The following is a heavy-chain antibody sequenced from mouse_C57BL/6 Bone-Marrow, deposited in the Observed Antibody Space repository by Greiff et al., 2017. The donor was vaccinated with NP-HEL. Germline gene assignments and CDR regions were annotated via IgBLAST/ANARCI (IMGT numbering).Heavy chain of an antibody. CDR1: GFSFNTYA. Sequence: EVQLVESGGGLVQPKGSLKLSCAASGFSFNTYAMNWVRQAPGKGLEWVARIRSKSNNYATYYADSVKDRFTISRDDSESMLYLQMNNLKTEDTAMYYCVRAYYSNYVGFAYWGQGTLVTVSA. CDR2: IRSKSNNYAT. V-gene: IGHV10-1*01. CDR3: VRAYYSNYVGFAY. D-gene: IGHD2-5*01. J-gene: IGHJ3*01.